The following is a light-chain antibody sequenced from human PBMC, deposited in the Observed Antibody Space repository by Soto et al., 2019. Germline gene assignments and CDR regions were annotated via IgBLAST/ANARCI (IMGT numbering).Light chain of an antibody. Sequence: DIQMTQYPSSLSASVGDRVTITCGASQSISSYLNWYQQKPGKAPKVLIYAASSLQSGIPSRLSGSGYGTELTLTISSMQNDDFATYYCQQSYSNPWTFGQGTKVDIK. CDR3: QQSYSNPWT. CDR2: AAS. V-gene: IGKV1-39*01. CDR1: QSISSY. J-gene: IGKJ1*01.